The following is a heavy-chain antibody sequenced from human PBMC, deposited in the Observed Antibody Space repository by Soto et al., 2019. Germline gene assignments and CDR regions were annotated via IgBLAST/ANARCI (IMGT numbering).Heavy chain of an antibody. J-gene: IGHJ6*02. CDR2: IIPIFGTA. CDR1: GGTFSSYA. Sequence: ASVKVSCKASGGTFSSYAISWVRQAPGQGLEWMGGIIPIFGTANYAQKFQGRVTITADKSTSTAYMELSSLRSEDTAVYYCARERLGYCSGGSCYSGMDVWGQGTTVTVSS. CDR3: ARERLGYCSGGSCYSGMDV. V-gene: IGHV1-69*06. D-gene: IGHD2-15*01.